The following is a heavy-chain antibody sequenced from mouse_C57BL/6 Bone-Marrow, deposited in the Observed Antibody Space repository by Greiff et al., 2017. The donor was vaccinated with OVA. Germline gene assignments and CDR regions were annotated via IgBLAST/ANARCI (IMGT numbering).Heavy chain of an antibody. D-gene: IGHD4-1*01. J-gene: IGHJ3*01. CDR2: SRNKANDYTT. V-gene: IGHV7-1*01. CDR3: ARDATGTRFAY. CDR1: GFTFSDFY. Sequence: EVHLVDSGGGLVQSGRSLRLSCATSGFTFSDFYMEWVRQAPGKGLEWIAASRNKANDYTTEYSASVKGRFIVSRDTSQSILYLQMNALRAEDTAIYYCARDATGTRFAYWGQGTLVTVSA.